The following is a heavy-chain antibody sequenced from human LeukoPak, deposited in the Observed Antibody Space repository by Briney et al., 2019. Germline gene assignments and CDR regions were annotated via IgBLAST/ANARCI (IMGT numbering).Heavy chain of an antibody. V-gene: IGHV3-7*01. CDR2: IKQDGSEK. CDR3: ARVDDYRYYYVDV. CDR1: GFTFSSYW. J-gene: IGHJ6*03. D-gene: IGHD2-2*03. Sequence: GGSLRLSCAASGFTFSSYWMSWVRQAPGKGLEWVANIKQDGSEKYYVDSVKGRFTISRDNAKNSLYLQMNSLRAEDTAVYYCARVDDYRYYYVDVWGKGTTVTVSS.